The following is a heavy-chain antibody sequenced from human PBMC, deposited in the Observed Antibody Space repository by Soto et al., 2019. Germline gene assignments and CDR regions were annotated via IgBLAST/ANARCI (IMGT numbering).Heavy chain of an antibody. V-gene: IGHV3-21*01. J-gene: IGHJ6*02. Sequence: GGSLRLSCAASGFTFSSYSMNWVRQAPGKGLEWVSSISSSSSYIYYADSVKGRFTISRDNAKNSLYLQMNSLRAEDTAVYYCVSWPPYYYYGMDVWGQGTTVTVSS. CDR1: GFTFSSYS. CDR3: VSWPPYYYYGMDV. CDR2: ISSSSSYI. D-gene: IGHD6-13*01.